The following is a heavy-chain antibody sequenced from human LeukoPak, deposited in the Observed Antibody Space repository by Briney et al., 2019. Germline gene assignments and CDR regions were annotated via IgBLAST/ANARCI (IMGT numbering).Heavy chain of an antibody. D-gene: IGHD3-3*01. J-gene: IGHJ4*02. Sequence: GRSLRLSCAASGFTFDDYAMHWVRQAPGKGLEWVSSISSSSSYIYYADSVKGRFTISRDNAKNSLYLQMNSLRAEDTAVYYCARVPYYDFWSGYPGFDYWGQGTLVTVSS. CDR1: GFTFDDYA. V-gene: IGHV3-21*01. CDR3: ARVPYYDFWSGYPGFDY. CDR2: ISSSSSYI.